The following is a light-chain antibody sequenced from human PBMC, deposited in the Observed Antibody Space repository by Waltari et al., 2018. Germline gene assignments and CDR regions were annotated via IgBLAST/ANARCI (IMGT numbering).Light chain of an antibody. V-gene: IGLV1-47*01. CDR1: RSNIGRPY. J-gene: IGLJ3*02. CDR2: TKT. CDR3: ASWDDSLSGWV. Sequence: QSALTQPPSTSATPGQRVTISCSGSRSNIGRPYVYWYQQLPGTAPKLFIYTKTQRPPGVPDRFSASKSGTSASLAISGLQLEDEADYYCASWDDSLSGWVFGGGTKVTVL.